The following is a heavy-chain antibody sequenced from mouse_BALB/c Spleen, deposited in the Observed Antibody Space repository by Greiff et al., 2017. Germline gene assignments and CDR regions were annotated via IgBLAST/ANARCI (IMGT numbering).Heavy chain of an antibody. V-gene: IGHV5-12-1*01. CDR3: ARHLYGYDAMDY. Sequence: EVKLMESGGGLVKPGGSLKLSCAASGFAFSSYDMSWVRQTPEKRLEWVAYISSGGGSTYYPDTVKGRFTISRDNAKNTLYLQMSSLKSEDTAMYYCARHLYGYDAMDYWGQGTSVTVSS. CDR2: ISSGGGST. CDR1: GFAFSSYD. D-gene: IGHD1-2*01. J-gene: IGHJ4*01.